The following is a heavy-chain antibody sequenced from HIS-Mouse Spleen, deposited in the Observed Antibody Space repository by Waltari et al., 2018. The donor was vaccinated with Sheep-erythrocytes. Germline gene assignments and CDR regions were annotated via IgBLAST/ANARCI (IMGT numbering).Heavy chain of an antibody. CDR1: GVTVSSNY. J-gene: IGHJ4*02. CDR2: IYSGGST. V-gene: IGHV3-53*01. D-gene: IGHD2-21*02. Sequence: EVQLVESGGGLIQPGGSLRLSCAASGVTVSSNYMSWVRQAPGKGLEWVSVIYSGGSTYYAGSGKGRFTISRDNSKNTLYLQMNSLRAEDTAVYYCARDNGGNSDGGDYWGQGTLVTVSS. CDR3: ARDNGGNSDGGDY.